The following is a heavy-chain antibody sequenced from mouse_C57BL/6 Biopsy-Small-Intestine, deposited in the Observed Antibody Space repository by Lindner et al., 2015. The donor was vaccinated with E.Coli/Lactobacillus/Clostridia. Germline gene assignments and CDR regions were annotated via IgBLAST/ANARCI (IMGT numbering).Heavy chain of an antibody. D-gene: IGHD1-1*02. J-gene: IGHJ3*01. V-gene: IGHV1-39*01. Sequence: VQLQESGPELVKPGASVKISCKASGYSFTDYNMNWVKRSNGKSLEWIGVINPNYGTTSYNQKFKGKATLTVDQSSSTAYMQLNNLKTEDTAMYYCVREDYAPFAYWGQGTLVTVSA. CDR3: VREDYAPFAY. CDR2: INPNYGTT. CDR1: GYSFTDYN.